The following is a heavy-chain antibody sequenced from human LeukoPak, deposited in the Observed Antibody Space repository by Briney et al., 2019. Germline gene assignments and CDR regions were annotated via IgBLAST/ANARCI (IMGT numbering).Heavy chain of an antibody. Sequence: SETLSLTCAVYGGSFSGYYWGWIRQPPGKGLEWIGSIYYSGSTYYNPSLKSRVTISVDTSKNQFSLKLSSVTAADTAVYYCARLGSSGWYEHSEYFQHWGQGTLVTVSS. V-gene: IGHV4-39*01. CDR3: ARLGSSGWYEHSEYFQH. CDR2: IYYSGST. D-gene: IGHD6-19*01. CDR1: GGSFSGYY. J-gene: IGHJ1*01.